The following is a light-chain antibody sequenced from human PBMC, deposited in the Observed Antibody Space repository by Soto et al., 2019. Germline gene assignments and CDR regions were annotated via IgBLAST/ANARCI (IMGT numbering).Light chain of an antibody. V-gene: IGKV3-20*01. CDR2: GAS. CDR1: QSVSSSY. J-gene: IGKJ1*01. Sequence: IVLTQSPGTLSLSPGERATLSCRASQSVSSSYLAWYQQKPGQAPRLLIYGASSRATGIPDRFSGSGSGTDFTLTINRLEPEDFAVYYCQQFVTSPWTFGQGTKVEIK. CDR3: QQFVTSPWT.